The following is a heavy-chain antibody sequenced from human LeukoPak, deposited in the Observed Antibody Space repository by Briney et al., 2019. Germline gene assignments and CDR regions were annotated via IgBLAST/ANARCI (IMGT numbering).Heavy chain of an antibody. CDR2: INPSGGST. CDR1: GYTFTSYY. D-gene: IGHD1-26*01. Sequence: ASAKVSRKASGYTFTSYYMHGVRQAPGEGLECMGIINPSGGSTSYAQKFQGRVTMTRDMSTSTVYMELSSLRSEDTAVYYCARAGYSIVGAYYNWFDPWGQGTLVTVSS. V-gene: IGHV1-46*01. CDR3: ARAGYSIVGAYYNWFDP. J-gene: IGHJ5*02.